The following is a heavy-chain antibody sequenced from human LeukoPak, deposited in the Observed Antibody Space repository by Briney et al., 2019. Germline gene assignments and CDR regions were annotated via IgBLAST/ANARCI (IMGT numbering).Heavy chain of an antibody. J-gene: IGHJ4*02. CDR3: ARGRYYLEY. Sequence: GGSLRLSCAASGFAFSRYWMTWVRQFPGKGLEWVANIKEDGSEKYYVDSVKGRFTISRDNAKNSLYLQMNSLRAEDTAVYYCARGRYYLEYWGQGTLVTVSS. CDR2: IKEDGSEK. D-gene: IGHD3-10*01. V-gene: IGHV3-7*01. CDR1: GFAFSRYW.